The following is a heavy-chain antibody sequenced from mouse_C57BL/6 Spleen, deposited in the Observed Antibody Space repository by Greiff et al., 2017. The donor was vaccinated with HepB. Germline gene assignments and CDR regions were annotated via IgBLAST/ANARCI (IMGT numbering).Heavy chain of an antibody. V-gene: IGHV1-82*01. CDR3: ARNAYGSSYDY. CDR2: IYPGDGDT. D-gene: IGHD1-1*01. Sequence: QVQLQQSGPELVKPGASVKISCKASGYAFSSSWMNWVKQRPGKGLEWIGRIYPGDGDTNYNGKFKGKATLTADKSSSTAYMQLSSLTSEDSAVYCCARNAYGSSYDYWGQGTTLTVSS. J-gene: IGHJ2*01. CDR1: GYAFSSSW.